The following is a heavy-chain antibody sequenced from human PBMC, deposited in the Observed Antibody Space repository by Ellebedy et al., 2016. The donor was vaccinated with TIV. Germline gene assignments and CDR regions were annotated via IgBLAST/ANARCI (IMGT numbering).Heavy chain of an antibody. Sequence: GESLKISXAASGFTFSSYWMSWVRQAPGKGLEWVANIKQDGSEKYYVDSVKGRFTISRDNAKNSLYLQMNSLRAEDTAVYYCARDGVELSSSSFDYWGQGTLVTVSS. CDR2: IKQDGSEK. D-gene: IGHD6-13*01. J-gene: IGHJ4*02. CDR1: GFTFSSYW. CDR3: ARDGVELSSSSFDY. V-gene: IGHV3-7*01.